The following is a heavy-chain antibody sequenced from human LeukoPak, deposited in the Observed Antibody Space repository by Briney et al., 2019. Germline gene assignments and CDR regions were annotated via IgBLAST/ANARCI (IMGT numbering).Heavy chain of an antibody. CDR2: IYHSGST. CDR3: ARVGYSGYDIFDY. CDR1: GYSISSAYY. Sequence: SETLSLTCTVSGYSISSAYYWGWIRQPPGKGLEWIGYIYHSGSTYYNPSLKSRVTISVDRSKNQFSLKLSSVTAADTAVYYCARVGYSGYDIFDYWGQGTLVTVSS. V-gene: IGHV4-38-2*02. J-gene: IGHJ4*02. D-gene: IGHD5-12*01.